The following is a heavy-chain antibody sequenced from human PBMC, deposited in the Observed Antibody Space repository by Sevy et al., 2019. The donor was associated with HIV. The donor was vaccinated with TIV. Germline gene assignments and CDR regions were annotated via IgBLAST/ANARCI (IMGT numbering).Heavy chain of an antibody. CDR3: AKEAAIWGSYRYVFDY. Sequence: GESLKISCAASGFTFSSYGMHWVRQAPGKGLEWVAFIRYDGSNKYYADSVKGRFTISRDNSKNTLYLQMNSLRAEDTAVYYCAKEAAIWGSYRYVFDYWGQGTLVTVSS. J-gene: IGHJ4*02. CDR1: GFTFSSYG. D-gene: IGHD3-16*02. V-gene: IGHV3-30*02. CDR2: IRYDGSNK.